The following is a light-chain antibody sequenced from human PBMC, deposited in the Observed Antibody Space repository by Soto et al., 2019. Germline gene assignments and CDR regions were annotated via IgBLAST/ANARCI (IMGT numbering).Light chain of an antibody. CDR1: TGGVSSGHY. CDR2: DTN. CDR3: LLSFSAGLWV. J-gene: IGLJ3*02. Sequence: QAVVTQEPSLTVSPGGTVTLTCGSSTGGVSSGHYPHWFQQQPGQAPRTLIYDTNNRHSWTPARFSGSLLGGKSALTLSTAQPEDAADYCCLLSFSAGLWVFGGGTKLTVL. V-gene: IGLV7-46*01.